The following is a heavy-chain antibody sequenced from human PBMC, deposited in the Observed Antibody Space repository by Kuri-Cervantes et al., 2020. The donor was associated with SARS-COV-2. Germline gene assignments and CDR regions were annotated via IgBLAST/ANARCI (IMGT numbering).Heavy chain of an antibody. D-gene: IGHD2-8*02. CDR3: VREAGATGGWVDY. CDR1: GGSFSGYY. J-gene: IGHJ4*02. Sequence: SQTLSLTCAVYGGSFSGYYWSWIRQPPGKGLEWIGEINHSGSTNYNPSLKSRVTISVDTSKNQFSLKLSSVTAADTAVYYCVREAGATGGWVDYWGQGTLVTVSS. V-gene: IGHV4-34*01. CDR2: INHSGST.